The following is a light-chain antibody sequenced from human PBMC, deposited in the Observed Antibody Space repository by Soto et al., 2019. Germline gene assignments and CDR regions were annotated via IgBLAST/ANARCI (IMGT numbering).Light chain of an antibody. CDR3: QQYNSYSWT. CDR2: DAS. J-gene: IGKJ1*01. CDR1: QSISSW. Sequence: DIQMTQSPSTLSASVGDRVTITCRASQSISSWLAWYQQKPGKAPKLLIYDASSLESGVPSRFSGSGSGTAFTLTISSLQPDDFETYYCQQYNSYSWTFGQGTKVEIK. V-gene: IGKV1-5*01.